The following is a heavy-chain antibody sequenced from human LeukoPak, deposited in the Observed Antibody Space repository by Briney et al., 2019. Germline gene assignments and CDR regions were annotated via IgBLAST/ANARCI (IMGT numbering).Heavy chain of an antibody. CDR2: INTNTGNP. Sequence: WASVKVSCKASGYSFISYGMNWVRQAPGQGLEWMGWINTNTGNPTYAQGFTGRFVFSLDTSVSTAYLQISSLKAEDTAVYYCARDSPEGTDYGDVLNMKNPSVGYDYWGQGTLVTVSS. CDR1: GYSFISYG. J-gene: IGHJ4*02. D-gene: IGHD4-17*01. CDR3: ARDSPEGTDYGDVLNMKNPSVGYDY. V-gene: IGHV7-4-1*02.